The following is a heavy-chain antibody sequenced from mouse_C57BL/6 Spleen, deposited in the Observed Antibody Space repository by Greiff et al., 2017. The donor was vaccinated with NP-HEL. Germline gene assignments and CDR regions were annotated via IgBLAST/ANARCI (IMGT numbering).Heavy chain of an antibody. CDR2: IDPEDGET. CDR3: ARDPTQYYFDY. Sequence: VQLKESGAELVKPGASVKLSCTASGFNIKDYYMHWVKQRTEQGLEWIGRIDPEDGETKYAPKFQGKATITADTSSNTAYLQLSSLTSEDTAVYYCARDPTQYYFDYWGQGTTLTVSS. J-gene: IGHJ2*01. D-gene: IGHD3-1*01. V-gene: IGHV14-2*01. CDR1: GFNIKDYY.